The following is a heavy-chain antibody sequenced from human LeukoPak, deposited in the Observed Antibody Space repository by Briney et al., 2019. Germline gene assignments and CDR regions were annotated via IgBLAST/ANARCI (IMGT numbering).Heavy chain of an antibody. CDR3: ARDASPGYFDL. Sequence: GGSLRLSCAVSGFTFSSYWMHWVRHSPGKGLAWVSRITSDGSATDYADSVRGRFPVSRDNAKNTLFLHMDSLRVEDTAVYYCARDASPGYFDLWGRGTLVTVSS. V-gene: IGHV3-74*01. CDR2: ITSDGSAT. J-gene: IGHJ2*01. CDR1: GFTFSSYW.